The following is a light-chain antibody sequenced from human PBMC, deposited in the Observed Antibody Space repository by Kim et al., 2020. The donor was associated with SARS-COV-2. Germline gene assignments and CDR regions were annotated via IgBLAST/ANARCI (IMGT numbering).Light chain of an antibody. CDR3: QQYNNWPPRHT. Sequence: EIVMTQSPATLSVSPGKRATLSCRASQSVGSNLAWYQQKPGQAPRFLIYGASTRATGIPARFSGSGSGTEFTLTISSLQSEDFAVYYCQQYNNWPPRHTFGQGTKLEI. CDR2: GAS. J-gene: IGKJ2*01. V-gene: IGKV3-15*01. CDR1: QSVGSN.